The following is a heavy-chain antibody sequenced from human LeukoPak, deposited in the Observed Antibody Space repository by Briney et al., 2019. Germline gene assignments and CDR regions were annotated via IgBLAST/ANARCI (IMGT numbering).Heavy chain of an antibody. D-gene: IGHD3-10*01. V-gene: IGHV4-34*01. CDR1: GGSFSGYY. CDR2: INHSGST. J-gene: IGHJ4*02. CDR3: ARVPITLVRGVVTYYLDY. Sequence: SETLSLTCAAYGGSFSGYYWSWIRQPPGKGLEWIGEINHSGSTNYNPSLKSRVTISVDTSKNQFSLKLSSVTAADTAVYYCARVPITLVRGVVTYYLDYWGQGTPVTVSS.